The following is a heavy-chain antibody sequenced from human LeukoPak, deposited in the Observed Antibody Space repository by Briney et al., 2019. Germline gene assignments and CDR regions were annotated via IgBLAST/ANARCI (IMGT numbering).Heavy chain of an antibody. D-gene: IGHD3-16*01. CDR3: ARVGAWGFNY. J-gene: IGHJ4*02. V-gene: IGHV4-34*01. Sequence: SETLSLTCAVYGGSFSGYYWSWIRQPPGKGLEWIGEINHSGSTNYNPSLKSRVTISVDTSKNQFSLKLSSVTAADTAVYYCARVGAWGFNYWGQGTLVTVSS. CDR1: GGSFSGYY. CDR2: INHSGST.